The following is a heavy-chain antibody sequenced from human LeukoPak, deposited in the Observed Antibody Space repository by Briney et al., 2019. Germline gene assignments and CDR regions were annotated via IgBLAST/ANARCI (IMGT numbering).Heavy chain of an antibody. J-gene: IGHJ4*02. CDR3: ARGPIAVATTFDY. D-gene: IGHD6-19*01. CDR2: IIPIFGTA. Sequence: GASVKVSCKASGGTFSSYAISWVRQAPGQGLEWMGGIIPIFGTANYAQKFQGRVTITADKSTSTAYMELSSLRSEDTAVYYCARGPIAVATTFDYWGQGTLVTVSS. CDR1: GGTFSSYA. V-gene: IGHV1-69*06.